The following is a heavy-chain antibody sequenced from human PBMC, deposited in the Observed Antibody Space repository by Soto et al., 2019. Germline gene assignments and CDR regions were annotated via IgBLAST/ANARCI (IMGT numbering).Heavy chain of an antibody. CDR3: ARDGGSTELGYYYGMDV. V-gene: IGHV3-30-3*01. J-gene: IGHJ6*02. Sequence: GGSLRLSCAASGFTFSSYAMHWVRQAPGKGLEWVAVISYDGSNKYYADSVKGRFTISRDNSKNTLYLQMNSLRAEDTAVYYCARDGGSTELGYYYGMDVWGQGTTVTVSS. D-gene: IGHD1-26*01. CDR1: GFTFSSYA. CDR2: ISYDGSNK.